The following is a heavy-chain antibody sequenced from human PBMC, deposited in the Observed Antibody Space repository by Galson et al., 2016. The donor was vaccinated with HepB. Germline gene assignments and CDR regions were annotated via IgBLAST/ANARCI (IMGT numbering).Heavy chain of an antibody. CDR2: IYYSGTT. CDR1: GVSISRNKYY. V-gene: IGHV4-39*01. Sequence: ETLSLTCTVSGVSISRNKYYWGWIRQPPGRGLEWIGSIYYSGTTYYNPSLKSRVTLSIDTSKNQFSLKLSSVTAADTAVYYCAGRGQWLPDYWSQGTLVTVSS. D-gene: IGHD6-19*01. CDR3: AGRGQWLPDY. J-gene: IGHJ4*02.